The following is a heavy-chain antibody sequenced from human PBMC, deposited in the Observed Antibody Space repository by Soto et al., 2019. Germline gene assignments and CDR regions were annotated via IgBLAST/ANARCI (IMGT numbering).Heavy chain of an antibody. Sequence: GSLRLSCAASGFTFSSYAMSWVRQAPGKGLEWVSAISGSGGSTYYADSVKGRFTISRDNSKNTLYLQMNSLRAEDTAVYYCAKGSPRPNCSGGSCYSSYFDYWGQGTLVTVSS. J-gene: IGHJ4*02. D-gene: IGHD2-15*01. V-gene: IGHV3-23*01. CDR1: GFTFSSYA. CDR3: AKGSPRPNCSGGSCYSSYFDY. CDR2: ISGSGGST.